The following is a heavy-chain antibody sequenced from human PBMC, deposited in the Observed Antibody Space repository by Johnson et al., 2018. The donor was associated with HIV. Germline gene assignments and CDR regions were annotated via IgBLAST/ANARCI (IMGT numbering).Heavy chain of an antibody. Sequence: QVQLVESGGGVVQPGRSLRLSCAASGFTFSTYGMHWVRQAPGKGLERVAVIWYDGSNKYDADAVNGRLTISRDNYKNTLYLQMNSLRDEDTAVYYCAKWVSMRATSAFDIWGQGTMVTVSS. CDR1: GFTFSTYG. CDR3: AKWVSMRATSAFDI. V-gene: IGHV3-33*06. J-gene: IGHJ3*02. CDR2: IWYDGSNK. D-gene: IGHD1-26*01.